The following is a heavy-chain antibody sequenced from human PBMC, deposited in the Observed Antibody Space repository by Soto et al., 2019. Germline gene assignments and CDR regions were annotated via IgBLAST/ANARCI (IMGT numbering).Heavy chain of an antibody. J-gene: IGHJ4*02. CDR3: AKDPNGDYVGAFDS. D-gene: IGHD4-17*01. V-gene: IGHV3-23*01. Sequence: EVQLLESGGGLVQPGGSLRLSCAASGVTFSSYAMTWVRQAPGKGLEYVSSITASGTGTFYAESVKGRFTISRDNSKNTLYLQLISLRAEDTAIYFCAKDPNGDYVGAFDSWGQGSLVTVSS. CDR1: GVTFSSYA. CDR2: ITASGTGT.